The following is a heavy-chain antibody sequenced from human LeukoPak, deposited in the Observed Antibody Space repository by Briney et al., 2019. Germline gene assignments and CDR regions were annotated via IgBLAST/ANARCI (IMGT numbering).Heavy chain of an antibody. Sequence: SETLSLTCTVSGYSISSGYYWGWIRQPPGKGLEWIGSIYHSGSTYYNPSLKSRVTISVDTSKNQSSLKLSSVTAADTAVYYCARGTPFFDPWGQGTLVTVSS. CDR1: GYSISSGYY. D-gene: IGHD2-2*01. V-gene: IGHV4-38-2*02. CDR2: IYHSGST. J-gene: IGHJ5*02. CDR3: ARGTPFFDP.